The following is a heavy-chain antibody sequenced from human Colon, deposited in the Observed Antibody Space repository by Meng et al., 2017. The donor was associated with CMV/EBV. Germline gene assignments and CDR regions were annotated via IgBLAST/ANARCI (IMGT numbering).Heavy chain of an antibody. V-gene: IGHV3-23*01. D-gene: IGHD3-22*01. CDR3: AKVGSDYYDESGDYYGVLPDY. CDR2: LSGTAGGT. CDR1: GFTFSNFA. J-gene: IGHJ4*02. Sequence: GESLKISCAASGFTFSNFAMTWVRQAPGKGLEWVSSLSGTAGGTYYADSVKGRFIISRDNSKNTVYLQMNSLRADDTAVYYCAKVGSDYYDESGDYYGVLPDYWGQGTLVTVSS.